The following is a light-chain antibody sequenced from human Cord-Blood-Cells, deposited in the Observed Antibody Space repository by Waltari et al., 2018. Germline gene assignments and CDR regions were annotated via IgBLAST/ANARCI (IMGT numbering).Light chain of an antibody. Sequence: DIQMTQSQSSLSASVGDRVTITCRASQSISSYLNWYQQKPEKAPKLLIYAASSLQSGVPSRFSGSGSGTDFTLTISSLQPEDCATYYCQQGYSTPYTVGQGTKLEIK. CDR1: QSISSY. CDR3: QQGYSTPYT. J-gene: IGKJ2*01. CDR2: AAS. V-gene: IGKV1-39*01.